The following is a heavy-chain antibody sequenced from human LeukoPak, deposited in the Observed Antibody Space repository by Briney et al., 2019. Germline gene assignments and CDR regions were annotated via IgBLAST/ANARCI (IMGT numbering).Heavy chain of an antibody. V-gene: IGHV3-23*01. CDR1: GFTFSSYA. D-gene: IGHD2-15*01. CDR2: ISGSGTDT. CDR3: AKGGGSSCYSPSDY. J-gene: IGHJ4*02. Sequence: GGSLRLSCGGSGFTFSSYAMSWARQAPGKGLEWVSAISGSGTDTFYANSVKGRFTISRDNPKNTLYLQMNSLRAEDTAVYYCAKGGGSSCYSPSDYWGQGTLVTISS.